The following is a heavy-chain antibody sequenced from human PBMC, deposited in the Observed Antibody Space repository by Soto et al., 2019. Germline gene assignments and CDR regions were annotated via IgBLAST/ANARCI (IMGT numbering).Heavy chain of an antibody. CDR2: IIPIFGTT. J-gene: IGHJ6*02. CDR1: GGTFSSYA. CDR3: ARQDTFEDTNYYYGMDV. V-gene: IGHV1-69*13. D-gene: IGHD2-15*01. Sequence: GASVKVSCKASGGTFSSYAISRVRQAPGQGLEWMGGIIPIFGTTNYAQKFEGRVTITADESTSTAYMDLSSLRSEDTAVYYCARQDTFEDTNYYYGMDVWGQGTTVTVSS.